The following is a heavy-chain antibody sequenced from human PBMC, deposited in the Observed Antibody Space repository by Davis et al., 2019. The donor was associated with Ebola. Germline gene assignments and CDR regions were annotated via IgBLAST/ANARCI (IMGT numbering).Heavy chain of an antibody. J-gene: IGHJ6*02. V-gene: IGHV4-34*01. D-gene: IGHD2-2*01. CDR3: ARQRVEYQLLFRYYYGMDV. CDR1: GGSFSGYY. CDR2: INHSGST. Sequence: SETLSLTCAVYGGSFSGYYWSWIRQPPGKGLERIGEINHSGSTNYNPSLKSRVTISVDTSKNQFSLKLSSVTAADTAVYYCARQRVEYQLLFRYYYGMDVWGQGTTVTVSS.